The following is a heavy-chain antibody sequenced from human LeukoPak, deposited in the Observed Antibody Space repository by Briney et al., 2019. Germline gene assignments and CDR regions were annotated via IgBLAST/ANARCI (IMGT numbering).Heavy chain of an antibody. CDR2: ISAYNGNT. Sequence: GASVKVSCKASGYTFTSYGISWVRQAPGQGLEWMGWISAYNGNTNYAQKFQGRVTMTRDMSTSTVYMELSSLRSEDTAVYYCAREVSSGWYYFDYWGQGTLVTVSS. CDR3: AREVSSGWYYFDY. J-gene: IGHJ4*02. V-gene: IGHV1-18*01. CDR1: GYTFTSYG. D-gene: IGHD6-19*01.